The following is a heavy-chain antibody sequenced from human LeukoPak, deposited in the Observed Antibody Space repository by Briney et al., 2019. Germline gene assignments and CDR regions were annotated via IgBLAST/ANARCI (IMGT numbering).Heavy chain of an antibody. CDR3: ARHYGP. J-gene: IGHJ5*02. Sequence: SETLSLTCAVYGGSFSYYYWSWIRQPPGKGLEWIGSIYDSGSTYYNPSLKSRVTISVDTSKNQFSLKLNSVTAADTAVYYCARHYGPWGQGTLVTVSS. D-gene: IGHD3-16*01. CDR2: IYDSGST. V-gene: IGHV4-34*01. CDR1: GGSFSYYY.